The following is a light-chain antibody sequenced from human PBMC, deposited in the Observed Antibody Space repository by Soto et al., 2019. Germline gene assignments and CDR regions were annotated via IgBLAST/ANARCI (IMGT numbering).Light chain of an antibody. CDR2: GNR. CDR1: SSNLGAGYD. CDR3: SSYAGSNNFV. Sequence: QSVLTQPPSVSGAPGQRVTLSCTGNSSNLGAGYDVHWYQQLPGAAPKLVIFGNRNRPSGVPERFSGSKSGTSASLAITGLQAEDEADYYCSSYAGSNNFVFGSGTKLTVL. J-gene: IGLJ1*01. V-gene: IGLV1-40*01.